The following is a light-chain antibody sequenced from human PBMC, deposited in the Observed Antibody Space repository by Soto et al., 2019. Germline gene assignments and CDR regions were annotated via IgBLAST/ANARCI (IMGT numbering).Light chain of an antibody. J-gene: IGKJ3*01. CDR2: GAS. V-gene: IGKV3-20*01. CDR1: QSVSSSY. CDR3: QQYGSSPRFT. Sequence: EIVLTQSPGTLSLSPGERATLSCRASQSVSSSYLAWYQQKPGQAPRLLIYGASSRATGIPDRFSGSGSVTAFSIAISRLVPEDFAVYYCQQYGSSPRFTFGPGTKVDIK.